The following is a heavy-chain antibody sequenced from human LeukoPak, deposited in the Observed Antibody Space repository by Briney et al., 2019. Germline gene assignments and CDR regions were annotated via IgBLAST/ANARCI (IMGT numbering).Heavy chain of an antibody. V-gene: IGHV3-72*01. CDR1: GFTFSNFW. D-gene: IGHD1-26*01. J-gene: IGHJ5*02. CDR2: IRNKAYSYTT. Sequence: PGGSLRLSCAASGFTFSNFWMTWVRQAPGKGLEWVGRIRNKAYSYTTQYAASLQGRFTISRDDSKNSLYLQMNSLKAEDTAVYYCGRVFGRSYSTWGQGTLVTVSS. CDR3: GRVFGRSYST.